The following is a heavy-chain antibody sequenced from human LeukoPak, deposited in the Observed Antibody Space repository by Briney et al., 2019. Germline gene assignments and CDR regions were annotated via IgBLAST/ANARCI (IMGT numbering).Heavy chain of an antibody. D-gene: IGHD2-15*01. V-gene: IGHV3-23*01. CDR3: AKAPVTSCRGAFCYPFDC. Sequence: PGGSLRLSCAASGFTFSNHGMNWVRQAPGKGLEWLSGVSPPGGGTYYADSVKGRFTISRDTSRSTLYLQMNSLRAEDAAVYYCAKAPVTSCRGAFCYPFDCWGQGTLVTVSS. CDR2: VSPPGGGT. CDR1: GFTFSNHG. J-gene: IGHJ4*02.